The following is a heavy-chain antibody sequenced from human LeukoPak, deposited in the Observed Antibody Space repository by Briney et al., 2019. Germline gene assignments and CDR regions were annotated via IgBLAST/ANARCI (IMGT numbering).Heavy chain of an antibody. D-gene: IGHD1-26*01. CDR1: GYTLTELA. CDR2: FDPEDGET. CDR3: ATPGRWELACCGFDY. J-gene: IGHJ4*02. V-gene: IGHV1-24*01. Sequence: ASVKVSCKVSGYTLTELAMHWVRQAPGKGLGWMGGFDPEDGETIYAQKFQGRVTMTEDTSTDTAYMELSSLRSEDTAVYYCATPGRWELACCGFDYWGQGTLVTVSS.